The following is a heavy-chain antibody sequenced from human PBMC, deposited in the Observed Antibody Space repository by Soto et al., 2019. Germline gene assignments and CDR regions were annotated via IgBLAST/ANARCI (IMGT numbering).Heavy chain of an antibody. D-gene: IGHD4-17*01. V-gene: IGHV4-39*01. J-gene: IGHJ4*02. CDR3: ARLWYGDPGDY. CDR2: IYYSGST. Sequence: QLQLQESGPGLVKPSETLSLTCTVSGGSISSSSYYWGWIRQPPGKGLEWIGSIYYSGSTYYNPSLKSRVTISVDTSKNQFSLKLSSVTAADTAVYYCARLWYGDPGDYWGQGTLVTVSS. CDR1: GGSISSSSYY.